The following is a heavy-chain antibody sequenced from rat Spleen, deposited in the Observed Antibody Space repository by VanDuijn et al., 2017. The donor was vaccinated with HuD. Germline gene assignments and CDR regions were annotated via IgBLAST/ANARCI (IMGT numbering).Heavy chain of an antibody. Sequence: EVQLVESGGGLVQPGRSLKLSCAASGFTFSDYYMAWVRQAPTKGLEWVATISYDGSSTYYRDSVKGRFVISKDNAKNTGYLQMTNLKSEDTAMYYCTGSNPNWFAYWGQGTLVTVSS. V-gene: IGHV5-7*01. CDR1: GFTFSDYY. D-gene: IGHD3-4*01. CDR3: TGSNPNWFAY. J-gene: IGHJ3*01. CDR2: ISYDGSST.